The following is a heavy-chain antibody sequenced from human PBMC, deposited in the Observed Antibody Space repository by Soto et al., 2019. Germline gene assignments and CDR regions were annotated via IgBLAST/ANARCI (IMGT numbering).Heavy chain of an antibody. Sequence: PSETLSLTCIVSGGSISSSSYYWGWIRHPPGKGREGIGSIYYSGSTYYNPSLKTPFPISLEPSKNQCSLRLSSVTAADTAVFYCAIHRACNWIDPWGQGTPVTVSS. CDR3: AIHRACNWIDP. CDR2: IYYSGST. CDR1: GGSISSSSYY. V-gene: IGHV4-39*01. J-gene: IGHJ5*02.